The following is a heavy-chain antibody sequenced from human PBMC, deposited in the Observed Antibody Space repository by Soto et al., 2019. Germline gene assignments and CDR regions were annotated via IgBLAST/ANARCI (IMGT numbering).Heavy chain of an antibody. D-gene: IGHD5-18*01. V-gene: IGHV3-30-3*01. CDR3: AREARGYSYGYGRAFDI. CDR2: ISYDGSNK. CDR1: GFTFSSYA. Sequence: QVQLVESGGGVVQPGRSLRLSCAASGFTFSSYAMHWVRQAPGKGLEWVAVISYDGSNKYYADSVKGRFTISRDNSKNSLYLQMSGLRAEDTAVYYCAREARGYSYGYGRAFDIWGQGTMVTVSS. J-gene: IGHJ3*02.